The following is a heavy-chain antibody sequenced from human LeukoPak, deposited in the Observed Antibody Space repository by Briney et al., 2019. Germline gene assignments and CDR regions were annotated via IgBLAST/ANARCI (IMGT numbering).Heavy chain of an antibody. CDR2: IKQDGSEK. D-gene: IGHD2-2*01. CDR1: GFPFSNSW. CDR3: ARDDCSSISCYHNWFDP. V-gene: IGHV3-7*01. Sequence: GGSLRLSCAVSGFPFSNSWMYWVRQAPGKGLEWVANIKQDGSEKYYVDSVKGRFTISRDNAKNSLYLQMNSLRAEDTAVYYCARDDCSSISCYHNWFDPWGQGTLVTVSS. J-gene: IGHJ5*02.